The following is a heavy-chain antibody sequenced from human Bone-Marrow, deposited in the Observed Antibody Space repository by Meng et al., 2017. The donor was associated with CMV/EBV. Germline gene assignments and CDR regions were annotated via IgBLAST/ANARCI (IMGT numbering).Heavy chain of an antibody. J-gene: IGHJ3*02. CDR1: GGSISSYY. Sequence: SETLSLTCTVSGGSISSYYWSWIRQPPGKGLEWIGYIYYSGSTNYNPSLKSRVTISVDTSKNQFSLKLSSVTAADTALYNCARGLPNGYAFDIWGQGTRVTVSS. CDR2: IYYSGST. V-gene: IGHV4-59*01. CDR3: ARGLPNGYAFDI. D-gene: IGHD2-21*02.